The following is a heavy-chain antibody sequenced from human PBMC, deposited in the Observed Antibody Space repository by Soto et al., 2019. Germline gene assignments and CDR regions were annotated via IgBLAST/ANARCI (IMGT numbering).Heavy chain of an antibody. V-gene: IGHV3-21*01. CDR2: ISSSSSYI. CDR1: GFTFSSYS. D-gene: IGHD1-26*01. J-gene: IGHJ3*02. CDR3: ARDRDSGSYYAFDI. Sequence: GGSLRLSCAASGFTFSSYSTNWVRQAPGKGLEWVSSISSSSSYIYYADSVKGRFTISRDNAKNSLYLQMNSLRAEDTAVYYCARDRDSGSYYAFDIWGQGTMVTVSS.